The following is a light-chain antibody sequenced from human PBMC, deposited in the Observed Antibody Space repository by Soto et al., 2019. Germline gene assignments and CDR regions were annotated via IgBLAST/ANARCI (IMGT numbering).Light chain of an antibody. CDR2: GAS. CDR1: QSVSSSY. V-gene: IGKV3-20*01. J-gene: IGKJ2*01. CDR3: QQYGSSPPYT. Sequence: EIVLTQSPGTLSLSPGERATLSCRASQSVSSSYLAWYQQKPGQAPRLLIYGASSRATGIPDRFSGSGSGTDFTLTISRLEPEDFALYYCQQYGSSPPYTFGQGPVLEIK.